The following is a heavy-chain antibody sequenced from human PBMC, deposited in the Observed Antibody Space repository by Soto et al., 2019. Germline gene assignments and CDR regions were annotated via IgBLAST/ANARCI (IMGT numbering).Heavy chain of an antibody. V-gene: IGHV3-23*01. J-gene: IGHJ4*02. D-gene: IGHD2-15*01. CDR3: ASWGYCSGGTCSLYYFDY. Sequence: GGSLRLSCAASGFTFNIFAMSWVRQAPGKGLEWVSAVSSSGGTTYYADSVKGRFTISRDNYKNTLYLQMNSLRAEDTAVYYCASWGYCSGGTCSLYYFDYWGQGTLVTV. CDR1: GFTFNIFA. CDR2: VSSSGGTT.